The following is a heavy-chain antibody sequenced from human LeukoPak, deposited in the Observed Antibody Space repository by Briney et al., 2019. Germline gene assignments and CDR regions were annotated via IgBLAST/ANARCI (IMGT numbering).Heavy chain of an antibody. Sequence: SETLSLTCAVYGGSFSGYYWSWMRQPPGEGLEWIGDINQSGSTTYNPSLKSRVTILVDTSKNQFSLELTSVTAADTAVYYCASKLTAGAGYFDYWGQGTLVTVSS. J-gene: IGHJ4*02. CDR1: GGSFSGYY. D-gene: IGHD6-19*01. CDR2: INQSGST. CDR3: ASKLTAGAGYFDY. V-gene: IGHV4-34*01.